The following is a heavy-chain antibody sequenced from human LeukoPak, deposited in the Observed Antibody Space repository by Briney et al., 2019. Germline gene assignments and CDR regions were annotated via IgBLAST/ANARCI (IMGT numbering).Heavy chain of an antibody. Sequence: SETLSLTCTVSGGSISSSSYYWGWIRQPPGKGLEWIGSIYYSGSTYYNPSLKSRVTISVDTSKNQFSLKLTSVTAADTAVYFCARDRCSGGTCSDAYDVWGQGTKVTVSS. CDR3: ARDRCSGGTCSDAYDV. CDR2: IYYSGST. CDR1: GGSISSSSYY. J-gene: IGHJ3*01. V-gene: IGHV4-39*07. D-gene: IGHD2-15*01.